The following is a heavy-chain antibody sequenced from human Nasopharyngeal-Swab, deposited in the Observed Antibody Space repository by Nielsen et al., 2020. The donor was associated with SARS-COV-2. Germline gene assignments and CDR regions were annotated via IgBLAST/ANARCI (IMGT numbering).Heavy chain of an antibody. D-gene: IGHD3-3*01. V-gene: IGHV3-11*01. Sequence: GGSLRLSCAASGFTFSDYYMSWIRQAPGKGLEWVSYISSSGSTIYYADSVKGRFTISRDNSKNTLYLQMNSLRAEDTAVYYCARGVGVDDFWSGRFDYWGQGTLVTVSS. CDR3: ARGVGVDDFWSGRFDY. J-gene: IGHJ4*02. CDR2: ISSSGSTI. CDR1: GFTFSDYY.